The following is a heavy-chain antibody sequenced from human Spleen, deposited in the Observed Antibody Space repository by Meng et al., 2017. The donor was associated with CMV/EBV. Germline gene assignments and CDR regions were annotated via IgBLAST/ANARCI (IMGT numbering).Heavy chain of an antibody. CDR2: IKQDGTEK. CDR3: ARFYKGVGGCSRGY. J-gene: IGHJ4*02. CDR1: GFTFSSYW. D-gene: IGHD6-19*01. Sequence: GESLKISCAASGFTFSSYWMSWVRQAPGKGLEWVANIKQDGTEKYYVDSVKGRFTISRDNAKNSLYLQMNSLRAEDTAVYYCARFYKGVGGCSRGYCSQGTLVTVSS. V-gene: IGHV3-7*01.